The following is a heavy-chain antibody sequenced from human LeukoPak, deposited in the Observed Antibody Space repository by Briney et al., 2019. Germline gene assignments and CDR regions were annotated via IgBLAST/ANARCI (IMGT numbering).Heavy chain of an antibody. V-gene: IGHV6-1*01. CDR2: TYYRSKWYN. D-gene: IGHD6-19*01. CDR1: GDSVSGNSAA. J-gene: IGHJ6*01. Sequence: SQTLSLTCAISGDSVSGNSAAWNWVRQSPSRGLEWLGRTYYRSKWYNDYAVFVKSRITINSDTSKNQVSLQLSFVTPEDTGVYYCARDRRWLAHGNFHYYGMDVWGQGSTVTVSS. CDR3: ARDRRWLAHGNFHYYGMDV.